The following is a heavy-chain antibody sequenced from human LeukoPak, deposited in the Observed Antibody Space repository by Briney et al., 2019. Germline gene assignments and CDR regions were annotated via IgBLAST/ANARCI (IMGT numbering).Heavy chain of an antibody. V-gene: IGHV1-8*01. J-gene: IGHJ4*02. CDR3: ARDISGDGYNWLVY. D-gene: IGHD5-24*01. Sequence: GASVKVSCKASGYTFTSYDINWVRQATGQGLEWMGWMNPNSGNTGYAQKFQGRVTMTRNTSISTAYMELSSLRSEDTAVYYCARDISGDGYNWLVYWGQGTLVTVSS. CDR2: MNPNSGNT. CDR1: GYTFTSYD.